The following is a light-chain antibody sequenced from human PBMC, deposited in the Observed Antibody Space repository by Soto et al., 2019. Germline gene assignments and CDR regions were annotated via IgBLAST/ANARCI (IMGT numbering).Light chain of an antibody. CDR2: DDN. CDR3: QSFDTSNHVV. J-gene: IGLJ2*01. V-gene: IGLV6-57*02. CDR1: SGSIASNY. Sequence: NFMLTQPHSVSESPGKTVTISCTGSSGSIASNYVQWYQQRPGSAPTTVIYDDNQRPSGVPDRFSGSIDSSSNSASLTISGLKSEDEADYHCQSFDTSNHVVFGGGTKVTVL.